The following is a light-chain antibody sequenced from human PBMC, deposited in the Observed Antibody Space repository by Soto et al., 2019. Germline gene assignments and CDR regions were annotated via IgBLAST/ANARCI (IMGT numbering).Light chain of an antibody. Sequence: DMQLTQSPSFLSASVGDRVTITSRASQGITTHLAWYQQKPGKAPNLLITAASTLHSGVPSRFSGRGSGTEFSLTISSLQPEDFATYYCQQLISYPLTFGGGTKVEIK. CDR2: AAS. V-gene: IGKV1-9*01. CDR3: QQLISYPLT. CDR1: QGITTH. J-gene: IGKJ4*01.